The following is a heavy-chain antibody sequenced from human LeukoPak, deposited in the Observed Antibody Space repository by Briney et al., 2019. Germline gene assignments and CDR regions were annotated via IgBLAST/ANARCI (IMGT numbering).Heavy chain of an antibody. CDR2: IYYSGST. CDR1: GGSISSYY. Sequence: SETLSLTCTVSGGSISSYYWSWIRQPPGKGLEWIGYIYYSGSTNYNPSLKSRVTISVDTSKNQFSLKLSSVTAADTAVYYCARIWEPHGFWGQGTLVTVSS. V-gene: IGHV4-59*01. J-gene: IGHJ4*02. CDR3: ARIWEPHGF. D-gene: IGHD1-26*01.